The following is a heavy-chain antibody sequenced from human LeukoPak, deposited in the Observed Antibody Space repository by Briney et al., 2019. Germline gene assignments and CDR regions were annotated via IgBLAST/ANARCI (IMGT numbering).Heavy chain of an antibody. Sequence: GALRLSCAASGFTFSSYGMHWVRQAPGKGLEWVAVIWYDGSNKYYADSVKGRFTISRDNSKNTLYLQMNSLRAEDTAIYYCAKWMEAFSGSFDYWGQGTLVTVSS. CDR2: IWYDGSNK. V-gene: IGHV3-33*06. CDR3: AKWMEAFSGSFDY. D-gene: IGHD1-26*01. J-gene: IGHJ4*02. CDR1: GFTFSSYG.